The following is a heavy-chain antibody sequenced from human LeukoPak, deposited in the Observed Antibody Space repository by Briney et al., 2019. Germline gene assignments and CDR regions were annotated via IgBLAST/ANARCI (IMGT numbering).Heavy chain of an antibody. CDR1: ASTFSSYG. V-gene: IGHV3-30*04. J-gene: IGHJ4*02. D-gene: IGHD3-16*01. CDR2: ISYDGSNK. Sequence: GGSLRLSCAASASTFSSYGMHWVRQAPGKGLEWVAVISYDGSNKYYADSVKGRFTISRDNSKNTLYLQMNSLRAEDTAVYYCAGRGTKFDYWGQGTLVTVSS. CDR3: AGRGTKFDY.